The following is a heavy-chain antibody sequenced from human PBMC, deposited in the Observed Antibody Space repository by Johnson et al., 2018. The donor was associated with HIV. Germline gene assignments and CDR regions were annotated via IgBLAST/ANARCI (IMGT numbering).Heavy chain of an antibody. V-gene: IGHV3-11*04. CDR3: ARGVLPFDI. D-gene: IGHD5/OR15-5a*01. J-gene: IGHJ3*02. Sequence: QMLLVESGGGVVRPGRSLRLSCAASGFTFSDYYMSWIRQAPGKGLEWVSSISSSAISFYYAGSVKGRFTISRDNSKNTLYLQMNSLRAGDTAVYYCARGVLPFDIWGQGTMVTVSS. CDR2: ISSSAISF. CDR1: GFTFSDYY.